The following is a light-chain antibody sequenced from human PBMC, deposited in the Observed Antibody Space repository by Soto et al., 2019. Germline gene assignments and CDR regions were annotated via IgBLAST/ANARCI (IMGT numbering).Light chain of an antibody. CDR3: QQSYSAPFT. V-gene: IGKV1-39*01. CDR2: AAS. Sequence: DIQMTQSPSSLSTSVGDRVTITCRASQSIGTSLNWYQQKPGKAPKLLIYAASSLQSGVPSRFSGSGSGTDFTLTISSLQPEDFATYYCQQSYSAPFTFGPGTKVDIK. J-gene: IGKJ3*01. CDR1: QSIGTS.